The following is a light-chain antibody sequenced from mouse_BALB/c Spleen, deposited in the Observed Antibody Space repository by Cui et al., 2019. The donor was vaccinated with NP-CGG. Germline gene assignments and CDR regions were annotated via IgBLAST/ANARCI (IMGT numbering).Light chain of an antibody. V-gene: IGLV1*01. CDR1: TGAVTNSNY. Sequence: AVVTQQSALTTSPGETVTPTCRSSTGAVTNSNYANWVQEKPDHLFTGLIGGTNNRAPGVPARFSGSLIGDKAALTITGAQTEDEAIYFCALWYSNHWVFGGGTKLTVL. J-gene: IGLJ1*01. CDR2: GTN. CDR3: ALWYSNHWV.